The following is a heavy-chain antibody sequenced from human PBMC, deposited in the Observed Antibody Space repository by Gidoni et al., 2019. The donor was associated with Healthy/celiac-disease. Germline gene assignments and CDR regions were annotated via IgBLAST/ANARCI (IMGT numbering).Heavy chain of an antibody. V-gene: IGHV3-33*01. D-gene: IGHD2-8*01. J-gene: IGHJ6*02. CDR2: IWYDGSNK. CDR3: ALGYCTNGVCTPRRYGMDV. Sequence: QVQLVESGGGVVQPGRSLRLSCAASGFTFSSYGMHWVRQAPGKGLEWVAVIWYDGSNKYYADSVKGRFTISRDNSKNTLYLQMNSLRAEDTAVYYCALGYCTNGVCTPRRYGMDVWGQGTTVTVSS. CDR1: GFTFSSYG.